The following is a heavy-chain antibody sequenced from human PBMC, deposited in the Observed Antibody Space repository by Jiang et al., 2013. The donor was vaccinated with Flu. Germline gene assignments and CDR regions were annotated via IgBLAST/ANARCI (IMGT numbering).Heavy chain of an antibody. CDR2: IHHTGRT. V-gene: IGHV4-4*02. Sequence: GLLKPSETLSLTCAVSNGSITSRDWWNWVRQPPGKGLEWIGEIHHTGRTNYNPSLKSRVIISVDTSKNQFSLRLNSVTAADTALYFCVRGDAGSNGWSHWFGPWGQGTLVTVSS. CDR3: VRGDAGSNGWSHWFGP. J-gene: IGHJ5*02. CDR1: NGSITSRDW. D-gene: IGHD6-19*01.